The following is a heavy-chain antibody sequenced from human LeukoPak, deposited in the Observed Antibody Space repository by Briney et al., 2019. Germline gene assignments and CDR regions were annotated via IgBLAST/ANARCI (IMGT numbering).Heavy chain of an antibody. V-gene: IGHV3-21*01. CDR3: ARDLGYSSGPNY. CDR2: ISGSSSYI. D-gene: IGHD6-19*01. Sequence: GGSLRLSCAASGFTFSSYSMNWVRQAPGKGLEWVSSISGSSSYIYYADSVKGRFTISRHNAKNSLYLQMNSLRAEDTAVYYCARDLGYSSGPNYWGQGTRVTVSS. J-gene: IGHJ4*02. CDR1: GFTFSSYS.